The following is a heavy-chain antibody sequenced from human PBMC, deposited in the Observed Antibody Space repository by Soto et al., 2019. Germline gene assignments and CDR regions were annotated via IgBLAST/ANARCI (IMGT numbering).Heavy chain of an antibody. Sequence: QVQLQQWGAGLLKPSETLSLTCAVYGGSFSGYYWSWIRQPPGKGLEWIGEINHSGSTNYNPSLKSRVTISVDTSKIQFSLKLSSVTAADTAVYYCARGGGCSSTSCYAGSGWFDPWGQGTLVTVSS. D-gene: IGHD2-2*01. CDR3: ARGGGCSSTSCYAGSGWFDP. V-gene: IGHV4-34*01. J-gene: IGHJ5*02. CDR2: INHSGST. CDR1: GGSFSGYY.